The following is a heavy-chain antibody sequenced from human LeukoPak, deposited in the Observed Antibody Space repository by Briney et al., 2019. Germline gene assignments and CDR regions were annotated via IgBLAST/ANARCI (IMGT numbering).Heavy chain of an antibody. CDR3: ARVAPEGYSGAFDY. CDR1: GYTFTSYA. J-gene: IGHJ3*01. Sequence: ASLKVSCKASGYTFTSYAMNWVRQAPGQGLEWMGWINTNTGNPTYAQGFTGRFVFSLDTSVSTAYLQISSLKAEDTAVYYCARVAPEGYSGAFDYWGQGTMVTVSS. CDR2: INTNTGNP. V-gene: IGHV7-4-1*02. D-gene: IGHD1-26*01.